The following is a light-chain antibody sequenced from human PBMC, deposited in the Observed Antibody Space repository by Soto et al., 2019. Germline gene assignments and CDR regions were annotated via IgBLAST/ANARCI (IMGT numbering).Light chain of an antibody. Sequence: EIVMTQSPATLSVSPGERATLSCRGSQSVSSNVAWYQQKPGQAPRLLIVGSFARATGIPARFSGSASGSEFTLTISGLKSEDFAVYYCQQYNDRPPITFGQGTRLEI. CDR2: GSF. CDR1: QSVSSN. V-gene: IGKV3-15*01. CDR3: QQYNDRPPIT. J-gene: IGKJ5*01.